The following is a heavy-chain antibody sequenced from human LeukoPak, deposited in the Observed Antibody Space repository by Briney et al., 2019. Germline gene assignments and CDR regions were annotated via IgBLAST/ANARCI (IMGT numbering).Heavy chain of an antibody. V-gene: IGHV4-39*01. CDR1: GGPISRISYS. J-gene: IGHJ5*02. Sequence: SETLSLTCTVSGGPISRISYSWGWVRQPPGKGLEWIGSMYNSGTAYYNSSLKSRVTISVDTSKNQFSLKLNSVTATDTAVYYCARHRRGSGSNWFDPWGQGTLVTVSS. CDR3: ARHRRGSGSNWFDP. D-gene: IGHD1-14*01. CDR2: MYNSGTA.